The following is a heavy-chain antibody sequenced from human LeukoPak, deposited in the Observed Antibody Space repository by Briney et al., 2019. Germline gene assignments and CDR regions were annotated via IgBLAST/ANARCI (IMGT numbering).Heavy chain of an antibody. V-gene: IGHV4-34*01. J-gene: IGHJ3*02. CDR3: ARGQRGYSYGPAAFDI. CDR1: GGSFSGYY. CDR2: INHSGST. D-gene: IGHD5-18*01. Sequence: SETLSLTCAVYGGSFSGYYWSWIRQPPGKGLEWIGEINHSGSTNYNPSLKSRVTISVDTSKNQFSLKLSSVTTADTAVYYCARGQRGYSYGPAAFDIWGQGTMVTVSS.